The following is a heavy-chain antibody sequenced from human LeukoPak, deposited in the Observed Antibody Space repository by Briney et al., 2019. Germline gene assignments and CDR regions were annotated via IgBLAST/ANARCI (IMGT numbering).Heavy chain of an antibody. D-gene: IGHD3-3*01. CDR1: GFTFSNYY. CDR3: ARDQGFSYYYYYMDV. Sequence: GGSLRLSCAASGFTFSNYYMSWVRQAPGKGVEWVSHISSSSSTIYYADSVKGRLTISRDNAKNSLYLQMNSLRAEDTAVYYCARDQGFSYYYYYMDVWGKGTTVTVSS. V-gene: IGHV3-48*04. CDR2: ISSSSSTI. J-gene: IGHJ6*03.